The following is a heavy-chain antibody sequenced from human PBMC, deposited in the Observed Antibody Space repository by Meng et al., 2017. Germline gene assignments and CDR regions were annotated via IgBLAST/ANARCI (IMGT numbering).Heavy chain of an antibody. V-gene: IGHV1-69*06. Sequence: QVQLGRSGVGVKKPGSSVKVSCKASGGTFSSYAISWGRQAPGQGLEWMGGIIPIFGTANYAQKFQGRVTITADKSTSTAYMELSSLRSEDTAVYYCARDGVGATEGYFDYWGQGTLVTVSS. CDR1: GGTFSSYA. D-gene: IGHD1-26*01. CDR3: ARDGVGATEGYFDY. J-gene: IGHJ4*02. CDR2: IIPIFGTA.